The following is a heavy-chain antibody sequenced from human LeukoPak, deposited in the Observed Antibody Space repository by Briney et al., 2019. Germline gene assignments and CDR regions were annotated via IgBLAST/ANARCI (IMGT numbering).Heavy chain of an antibody. CDR1: GFTFSSYG. V-gene: IGHV3-30*18. Sequence: GRSLRLSCAASGFTFSSYGMHWVRQAPGKGLEWVAVISYDGSNKYYADSVKGRFTISRDNSKNTLYLQMNSLRAEGTAVYYCAKYYYYYGMDVWGQGTTVTVSS. CDR2: ISYDGSNK. CDR3: AKYYYYYGMDV. J-gene: IGHJ6*02.